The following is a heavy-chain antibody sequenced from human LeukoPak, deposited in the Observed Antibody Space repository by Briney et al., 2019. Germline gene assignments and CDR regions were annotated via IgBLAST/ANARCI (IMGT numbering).Heavy chain of an antibody. J-gene: IGHJ4*02. CDR1: GGSISSSSYY. CDR2: IYYSGST. Sequence: SETLSLTCTVSGGSISSSSYYWGWIRQPPGKGLEWIGSIYYSGSTYYNPSLKSRVTISVDTSKNQFSLKLSSVTAADTAVYYCARDYGSGSSPDYFDYWGQGTLVTVSS. D-gene: IGHD3-10*01. CDR3: ARDYGSGSSPDYFDY. V-gene: IGHV4-39*07.